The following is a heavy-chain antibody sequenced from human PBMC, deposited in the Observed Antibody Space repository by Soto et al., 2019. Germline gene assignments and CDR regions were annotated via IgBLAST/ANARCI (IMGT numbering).Heavy chain of an antibody. CDR2: ISSYNGDT. CDR3: ASAGVAPYYSNDMDV. CDR1: GYTFTRSG. Sequence: QVQLVQSGAEVKKPGASVKVSCKASGYTFTRSGISWVRQAPGQGPEWMGWISSYNGDTNYAQTFQGRVTMTTDTTTSTAYTELRSLRSDDTAGYYCASAGVAPYYSNDMDVWGQGTPVTVSS. J-gene: IGHJ6*02. V-gene: IGHV1-18*01. D-gene: IGHD5-12*01.